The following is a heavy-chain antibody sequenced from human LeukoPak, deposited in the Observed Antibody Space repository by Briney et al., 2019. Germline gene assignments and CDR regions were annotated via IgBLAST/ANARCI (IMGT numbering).Heavy chain of an antibody. D-gene: IGHD3-22*01. V-gene: IGHV4-59*08. Sequence: SETLSLTCTVSGGSISSYYWSWIRQPPGKGLEWIGYIYYSGSTNYNPSLKSRVTISVDTSKNQFSLKLSSVTATDTAVYYCARYYDSSGYLFGDAFDIWGQGTMVTASS. CDR2: IYYSGST. CDR1: GGSISSYY. CDR3: ARYYDSSGYLFGDAFDI. J-gene: IGHJ3*02.